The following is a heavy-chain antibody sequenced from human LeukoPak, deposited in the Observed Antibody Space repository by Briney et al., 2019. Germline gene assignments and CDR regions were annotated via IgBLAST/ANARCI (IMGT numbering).Heavy chain of an antibody. CDR1: RYTFSNYG. V-gene: IGHV1-18*01. Sequence: ASVKVSCKASRYTFSNYGITWVRQAPGQGLELIGCISAYNGNTNYAHKLQGRVTVTTDTSTSTAYMELRSLRSDDTAVYYCARDSSSWSHAEYFQHWGQGTLVTVSS. D-gene: IGHD6-13*01. J-gene: IGHJ1*01. CDR3: ARDSSSWSHAEYFQH. CDR2: ISAYNGNT.